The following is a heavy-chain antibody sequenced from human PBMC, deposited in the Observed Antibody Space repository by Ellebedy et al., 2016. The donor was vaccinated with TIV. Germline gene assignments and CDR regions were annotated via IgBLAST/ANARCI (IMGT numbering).Heavy chain of an antibody. CDR3: AKDHWAVLWFGEFDDF. CDR1: GFAPSTFG. Sequence: PGGSLRLSCAVSGFAPSTFGMHWVRQTPGKGLEWVAFTRYDQSDKQYADSVKGRFTISKDDSTATLYLQMNRLRPDDTAVYFCAKDHWAVLWFGEFDDFWGQGILVTVSP. CDR2: TRYDQSDK. J-gene: IGHJ4*02. D-gene: IGHD3-10*01. V-gene: IGHV3-30*02.